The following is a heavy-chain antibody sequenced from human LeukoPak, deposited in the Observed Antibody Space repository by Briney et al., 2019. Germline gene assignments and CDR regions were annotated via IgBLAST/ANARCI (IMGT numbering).Heavy chain of an antibody. D-gene: IGHD3-22*01. CDR2: ISGSGGST. CDR1: GFTFSSYA. J-gene: IGHJ4*02. CDR3: AKDMIVVVITSLFDY. V-gene: IGHV3-23*01. Sequence: GGSLRLSCAACGFTFSSYAMSWVRQAPGKGLEWVSAISGSGGSTYYADSVKGRFTISRDNSKNTLYLQMNSLRAEDTAVYYCAKDMIVVVITSLFDYWGQGTLVTVSS.